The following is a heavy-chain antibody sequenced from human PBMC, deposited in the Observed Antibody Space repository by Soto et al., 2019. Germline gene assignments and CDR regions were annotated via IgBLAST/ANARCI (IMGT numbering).Heavy chain of an antibody. V-gene: IGHV4-4*02. CDR2: IYYSGST. D-gene: IGHD3-22*01. CDR3: ARDSSGYLSFDY. CDR1: GGSISSSNW. J-gene: IGHJ4*02. Sequence: QVQLQESGPGLVKPSGTLSLTCAVSGGSISSSNWWSWVRQPPGKGLEWIGEIYYSGSTYYNPSLKSRVTISVDTSKNQFSLKLSSVTAADTAVYYCARDSSGYLSFDYWGQGTLVTVSS.